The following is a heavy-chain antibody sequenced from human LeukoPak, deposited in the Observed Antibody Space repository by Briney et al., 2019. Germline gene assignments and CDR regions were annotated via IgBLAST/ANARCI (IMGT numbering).Heavy chain of an antibody. V-gene: IGHV3-30*03. J-gene: IGHJ4*02. D-gene: IGHD3-22*01. Sequence: GGSLRLSCAASGFTFSSYGMHWVRQAPGKGLEWVAVISYDGSNKYYADSVKGQFTISRDNSKNTLYLQMNSLRAEDTAVYYCALIERDYWGQGTLVTVSS. CDR3: ALIERDY. CDR1: GFTFSSYG. CDR2: ISYDGSNK.